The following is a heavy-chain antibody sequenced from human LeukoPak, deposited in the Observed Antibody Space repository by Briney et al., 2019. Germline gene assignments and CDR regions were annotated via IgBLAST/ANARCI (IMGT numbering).Heavy chain of an antibody. D-gene: IGHD3-10*01. CDR1: GGPISSYY. CDR3: ARNYYGSGSYYWFDP. V-gene: IGHV4-59*01. CDR2: ISYSGST. Sequence: PSETLSLTCTVSGGPISSYYWSWIRQPPGKGLEWFGYISYSGSTNYNPSLKSRVTISLDTSKNQFSLKLSSVTAADTAVYYCARNYYGSGSYYWFDPWGQGTLVTVSS. J-gene: IGHJ5*02.